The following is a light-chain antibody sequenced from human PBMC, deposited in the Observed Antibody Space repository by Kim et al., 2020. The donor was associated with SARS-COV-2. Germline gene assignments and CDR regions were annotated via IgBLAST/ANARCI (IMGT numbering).Light chain of an antibody. CDR1: HSIGNS. V-gene: IGKV3-11*01. J-gene: IGKJ5*01. Sequence: LAPGETATLSCRASHSIGNSLAWYQQKPGQTPRLLIHDASNGATDIPARFSGSGSGTDFTLTISSLEPEDFAVYFCQQRSSWPPTFGQGTRLEIK. CDR2: DAS. CDR3: QQRSSWPPT.